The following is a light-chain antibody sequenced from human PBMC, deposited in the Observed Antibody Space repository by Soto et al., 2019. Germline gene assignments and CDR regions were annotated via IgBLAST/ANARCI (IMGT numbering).Light chain of an antibody. CDR1: QRVSRSY. J-gene: IGKJ1*01. CDR3: HHYET. Sequence: EIALTQSPGNLALSPGDRASLSCRASQRVSRSYLGWYQQKPGQARRLLMYGASIRAAGVPDRFSGSGSGTEFTLTISRLEADDFTVYYCHHYETFGQGTKVDIK. CDR2: GAS. V-gene: IGKV3-20*01.